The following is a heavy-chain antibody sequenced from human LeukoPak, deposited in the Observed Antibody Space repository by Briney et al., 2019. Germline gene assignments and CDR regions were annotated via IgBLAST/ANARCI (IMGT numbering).Heavy chain of an antibody. CDR2: INHSGST. J-gene: IGHJ5*02. CDR1: GGSFSGYY. Sequence: SETLSLTCAVSGGSFSGYYWSWIRQPPGKGLEWIGEINHSGSTNYNPSLKSRVTISVDTSKNQFSLKLSSVTAADTAVYYCARGVAGTDWFDPWGQGTLVTVSS. CDR3: ARGVAGTDWFDP. D-gene: IGHD6-19*01. V-gene: IGHV4-34*01.